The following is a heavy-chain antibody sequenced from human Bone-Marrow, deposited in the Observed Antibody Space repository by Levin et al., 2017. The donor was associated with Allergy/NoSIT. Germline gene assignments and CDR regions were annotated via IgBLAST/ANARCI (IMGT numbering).Heavy chain of an antibody. D-gene: IGHD6-19*01. V-gene: IGHV3-15*01. Sequence: LSLSCAATGFSFNYAWMNWVRQAPGKGLEWVGRIKSKSDGGTSDYAAPVKGRFTISRDDSKTTLYLQMNSLKTEDTAVYYCTTEVLAGTDYWGQGTLVTVSS. CDR1: GFSFNYAW. CDR3: TTEVLAGTDY. J-gene: IGHJ4*02. CDR2: IKSKSDGGTS.